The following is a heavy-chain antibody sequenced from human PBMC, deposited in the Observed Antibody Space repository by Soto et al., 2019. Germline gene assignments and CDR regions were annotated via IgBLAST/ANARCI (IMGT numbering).Heavy chain of an antibody. Sequence: QVHLVQSGAEVKKPGASVKVSCKGSGYAFTTYGITWGRQAPGQGLEWMGWISAHNGNTNYVQKLQGRVTVTRDTSTSTAYMELRSLRSDDTAVYYCARGRYGDYWGQGALVTVSS. CDR2: ISAHNGNT. CDR3: ARGRYGDY. CDR1: GYAFTTYG. D-gene: IGHD1-1*01. V-gene: IGHV1-18*01. J-gene: IGHJ4*02.